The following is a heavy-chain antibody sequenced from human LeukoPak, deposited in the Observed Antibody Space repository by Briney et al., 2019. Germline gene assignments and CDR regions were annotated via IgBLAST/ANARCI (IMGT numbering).Heavy chain of an antibody. J-gene: IGHJ3*02. D-gene: IGHD3-3*01. Sequence: SETLSLTCTVSGGSISSSSYYWGWIRQPPGKGLEWIGSIYYSGNTYYNPSLKSRVTISVDTSKNQFSLKLSSVTAADTAVYYCARDIRFTIFGVVISTHRAFDIWGQGTMVTVSS. CDR3: ARDIRFTIFGVVISTHRAFDI. CDR2: IYYSGNT. V-gene: IGHV4-39*07. CDR1: GGSISSSSYY.